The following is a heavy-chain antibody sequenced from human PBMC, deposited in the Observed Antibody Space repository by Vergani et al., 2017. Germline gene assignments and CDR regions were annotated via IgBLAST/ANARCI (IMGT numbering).Heavy chain of an antibody. CDR3: ARFMTTVVTPVARYYYYDMDV. J-gene: IGHJ6*03. CDR2: IYTSGST. Sequence: QVQLQESGPGLVKPSETLSLTCTVSGGSISSYYWSWIRQPAGKGLEWIGRIYTSGSTNYNPSLKSRVTMSVDTSKNQFSLKLSSVTAADTAVYYCARFMTTVVTPVARYYYYDMDVWGKGTTVTVSS. V-gene: IGHV4-4*07. D-gene: IGHD4-23*01. CDR1: GGSISSYY.